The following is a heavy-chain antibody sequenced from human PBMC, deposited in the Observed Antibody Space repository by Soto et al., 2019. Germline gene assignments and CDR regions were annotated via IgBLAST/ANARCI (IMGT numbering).Heavy chain of an antibody. D-gene: IGHD1-7*01. V-gene: IGHV1-69*06. Sequence: ASVKVSCKASGGTFSNYVVNWVRQAPGQGLEWMGRIIPISGAANYAQKFQGRVTITADKSTSTSYMELSSLRSEDTAVYYCARDMTRTVVPYFDFWGQGTLVTVSS. CDR1: GGTFSNYV. CDR2: IIPISGAA. J-gene: IGHJ4*02. CDR3: ARDMTRTVVPYFDF.